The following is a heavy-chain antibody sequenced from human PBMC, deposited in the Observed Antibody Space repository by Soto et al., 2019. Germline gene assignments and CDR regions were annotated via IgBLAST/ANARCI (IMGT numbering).Heavy chain of an antibody. D-gene: IGHD1-7*01. CDR2: MNPNSGNT. V-gene: IGHV1-8*01. CDR3: ARGTGTTRYYYYGMDV. J-gene: IGHJ6*02. Sequence: QVQLVQSGAEVQKPGASVKVSCKASGYTFTSYDINGVRQATGQGLEWMGWMNPNSGNTGYAHKFQGRVTMTRNTSISTAYMELSSLRSEDTAVYYCARGTGTTRYYYYGMDVWGQGTTVTVS. CDR1: GYTFTSYD.